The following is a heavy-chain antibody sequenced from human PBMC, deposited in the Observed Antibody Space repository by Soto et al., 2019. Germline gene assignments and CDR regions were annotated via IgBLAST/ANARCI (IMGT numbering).Heavy chain of an antibody. CDR1: GYTFTAYN. CDR3: ARDTGGRWEINYFDY. CDR2: INTANGDT. D-gene: IGHD1-26*01. V-gene: IGHV1-3*04. Sequence: QVHLVQSGAEVKKPEASVKVSCKASGYTFTAYNMHWLRQAPGQTLEWMGWINTANGDTRYSQNFQGRATLARDTSASTVYVEMSSLTSEDTAVYYCARDTGGRWEINYFDYWGQGTLVAVSS. J-gene: IGHJ4*02.